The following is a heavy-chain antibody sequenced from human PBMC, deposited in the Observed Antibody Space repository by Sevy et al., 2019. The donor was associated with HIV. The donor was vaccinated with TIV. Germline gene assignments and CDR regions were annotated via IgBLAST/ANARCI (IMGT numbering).Heavy chain of an antibody. Sequence: GGSLRLSCVASGFTFSNVWMSWVRQAPGKGLEWVGHFKSKTDGGTTDYAAPVRGEFTISRDDSKNTLYLQMNSLKTEDTAVYYCTTGGSLFQHWGQGTLVTVSS. CDR3: TTGGSLFQH. CDR2: FKSKTDGGTT. J-gene: IGHJ1*01. V-gene: IGHV3-15*01. D-gene: IGHD3-16*01. CDR1: GFTFSNVW.